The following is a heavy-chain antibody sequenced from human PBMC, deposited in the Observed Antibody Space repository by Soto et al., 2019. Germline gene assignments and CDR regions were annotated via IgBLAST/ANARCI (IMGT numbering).Heavy chain of an antibody. J-gene: IGHJ5*02. Sequence: PGWSLRLSSAASGLTLCTTDMSLVCQTPGEGLEWVSTIDGSGGITYYADSVKGRFTISRDNSRNTVYLQMNSLRGDDTALYYCVKNSGWFNTWGQGALVTVSS. CDR3: VKNSGWFNT. CDR1: GLTLCTTD. D-gene: IGHD3-10*01. CDR2: IDGSGGIT. V-gene: IGHV3-23*01.